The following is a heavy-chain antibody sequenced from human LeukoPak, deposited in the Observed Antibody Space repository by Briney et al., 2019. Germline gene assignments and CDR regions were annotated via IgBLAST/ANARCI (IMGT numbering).Heavy chain of an antibody. CDR1: GYSFTSYW. Sequence: GESLKISCKGSGYSFTSYWIGWVRQMPGKVLEWMGIIYPGDSDTRYSPSFQGQVTISADKSISTAYLQWSSLKASDTAMYYCARRSSSWYAAHYYYYMDVWGKGTTVTVSS. CDR2: IYPGDSDT. J-gene: IGHJ6*03. CDR3: ARRSSSWYAAHYYYYMDV. D-gene: IGHD6-13*01. V-gene: IGHV5-51*01.